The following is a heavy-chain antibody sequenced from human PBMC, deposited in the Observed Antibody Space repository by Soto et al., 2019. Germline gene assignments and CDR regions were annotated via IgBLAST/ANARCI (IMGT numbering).Heavy chain of an antibody. Sequence: PGGSLRLSCAASGFTFSSYSMNWVRQAPGKGLEWVSSISSSSSYIYYADSVKGRFTISRDNAKNSLYLQMNSLRAEDTAVYYCARGEERYSSSSETDYWGQGTLVTVSS. CDR1: GFTFSSYS. CDR2: ISSSSSYI. V-gene: IGHV3-21*01. D-gene: IGHD6-6*01. J-gene: IGHJ4*02. CDR3: ARGEERYSSSSETDY.